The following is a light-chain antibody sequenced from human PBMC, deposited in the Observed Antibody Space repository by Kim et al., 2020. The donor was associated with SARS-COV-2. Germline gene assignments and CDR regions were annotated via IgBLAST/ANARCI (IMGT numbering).Light chain of an antibody. CDR3: QSYDNSLSNYV. CDR1: YN. J-gene: IGLJ1*01. CDR2: DDD. V-gene: IGLV1-40*01. Sequence: YNVHGYQHLPGTAPRLLIYDDDNRPSGVPGRFSGSKSGTSASLAIIGLRTEDEGDYYCQSYDNSLSNYVFGTGTKVTVL.